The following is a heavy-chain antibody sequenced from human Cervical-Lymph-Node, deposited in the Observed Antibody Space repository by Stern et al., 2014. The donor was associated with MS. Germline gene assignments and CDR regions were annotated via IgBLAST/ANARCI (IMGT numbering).Heavy chain of an antibody. V-gene: IGHV1-46*03. CDR1: GYTFTSYY. D-gene: IGHD2-15*01. Sequence: QVQLVQSGAEVKKPGASVKVSCKASGYTFTSYYMHWVRQAPGQGLEWMGIINPSGGTTNHAQKFKGRVTMTRDTSTSTVYMELSSLRSEDTAVYYCAREKRDCSGGSCYSRDDYWGQGTLVTVSS. CDR2: INPSGGTT. J-gene: IGHJ4*02. CDR3: AREKRDCSGGSCYSRDDY.